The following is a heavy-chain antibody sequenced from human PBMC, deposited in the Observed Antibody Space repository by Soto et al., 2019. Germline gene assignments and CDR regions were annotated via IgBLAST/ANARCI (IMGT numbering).Heavy chain of an antibody. Sequence: ASVKVSCKASGYTFTSYAMHWVRQAPGQRLEWMGWINAGNGNTKYSQKFQGRVTITRDTSTSTAYMELRSLRSDDTAVYYCARDSIPYNWNYPDYYYYMDVWGKGTTVTVSS. CDR2: INAGNGNT. V-gene: IGHV1-3*01. CDR1: GYTFTSYA. D-gene: IGHD1-7*01. CDR3: ARDSIPYNWNYPDYYYYMDV. J-gene: IGHJ6*03.